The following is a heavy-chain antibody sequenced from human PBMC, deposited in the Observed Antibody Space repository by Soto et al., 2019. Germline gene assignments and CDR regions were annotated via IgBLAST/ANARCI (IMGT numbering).Heavy chain of an antibody. CDR1: GFTFSSYA. J-gene: IGHJ6*02. CDR2: ISGRGGST. Sequence: EAQFLESGGGLVQPGGSLRLSCAASGFTFSSYAMSWVRQAPGKGLEWVSGISGRGGSTYYADSVKGRFTIFRDNTKNMLYLQMNSLRVEDTAVYYCANSGFSSSESYDYHGMDVWGQGTTATVSS. D-gene: IGHD6-19*01. CDR3: ANSGFSSSESYDYHGMDV. V-gene: IGHV3-23*01.